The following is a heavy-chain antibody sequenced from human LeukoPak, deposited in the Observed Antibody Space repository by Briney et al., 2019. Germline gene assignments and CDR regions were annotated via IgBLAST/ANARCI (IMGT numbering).Heavy chain of an antibody. D-gene: IGHD1-14*01. CDR2: MNPNSGNT. CDR3: ATFKVSGYYFDY. CDR1: GYTFTSYD. Sequence: ASVNVSCKASGYTFTSYDINWVRQATGQGLEWMGWMNPNSGNTGYAQKFQGRVTMTEDTSTDTAYMELSSLRSEDTAVYYCATFKVSGYYFDYWGQGTLVTVSS. J-gene: IGHJ4*02. V-gene: IGHV1-8*01.